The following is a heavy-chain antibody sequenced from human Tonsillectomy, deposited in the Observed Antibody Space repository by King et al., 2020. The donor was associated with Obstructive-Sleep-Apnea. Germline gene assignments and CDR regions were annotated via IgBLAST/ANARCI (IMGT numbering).Heavy chain of an antibody. Sequence: VQLVESGGGLVQPGGSLRLSCSGSGFAFSDYAMHWVRQAPGKGLEYVSSLSYNGNTIYYSDSVKGRFTISRDNSQNTLYLQMSSLRAEDTAVYYCVKDPRRDGYNWFDYWGQGTLVTVSS. J-gene: IGHJ4*02. CDR2: LSYNGNTI. CDR1: GFAFSDYA. CDR3: VKDPRRDGYNWFDY. D-gene: IGHD5-24*01. V-gene: IGHV3-64D*09.